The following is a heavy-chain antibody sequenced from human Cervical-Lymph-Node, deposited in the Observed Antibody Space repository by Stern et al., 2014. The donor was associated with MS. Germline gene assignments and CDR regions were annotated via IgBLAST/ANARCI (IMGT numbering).Heavy chain of an antibody. J-gene: IGHJ4*02. CDR3: ARQRYFDY. CDR2: IFPGGSDI. V-gene: IGHV5-51*01. CDR1: GYTFTSYW. Sequence: EVQLVQSGPEVKRPGESLKISCQASGYTFTSYWIGWVRQMPGKGLEWIAIIFPGGSDIRYSPSFQGQVTIPAEKSSSPAYLQWNNLKASDTAIYYCARQRYFDYWGQGTLVTVSS.